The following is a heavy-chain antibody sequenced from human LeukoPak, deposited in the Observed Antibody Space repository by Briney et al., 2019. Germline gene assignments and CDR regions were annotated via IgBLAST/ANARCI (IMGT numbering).Heavy chain of an antibody. CDR3: ARDNGDSATVRKRYYYYMDV. V-gene: IGHV1-69*05. D-gene: IGHD2-8*01. Sequence: GASVKVSCKASGGTFSSYAISWVRQAPGQGLEWMGGIIPIFGTANYAQKFQGRVTITTDESTSTAYMELSSLRPEDTAVYYCARDNGDSATVRKRYYYYMDVWGKGTTVTVSS. CDR2: IIPIFGTA. CDR1: GGTFSSYA. J-gene: IGHJ6*03.